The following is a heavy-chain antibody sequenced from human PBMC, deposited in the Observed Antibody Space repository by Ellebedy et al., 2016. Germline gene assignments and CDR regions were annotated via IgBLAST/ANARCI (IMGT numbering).Heavy chain of an antibody. Sequence: GESLKISXAASGFTFSSYTMHWVRQAPGKGLEWVSLISWDGGSTYYADSVKGRFTISRDNSKNSLYLQMNSLRTEDTALYYCAKESTMALMVRGGDQSLDYWGQGTLVTVSS. J-gene: IGHJ4*02. CDR2: ISWDGGST. D-gene: IGHD3-10*01. CDR1: GFTFSSYT. V-gene: IGHV3-43*01. CDR3: AKESTMALMVRGGDQSLDY.